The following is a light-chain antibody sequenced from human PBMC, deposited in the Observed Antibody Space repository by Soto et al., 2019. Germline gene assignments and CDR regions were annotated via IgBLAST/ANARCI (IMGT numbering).Light chain of an antibody. CDR2: DAF. CDR1: RSVRNF. Sequence: EIVLAQSPDTLALRPSERATLSRRASRSVRNFLAWYRQRPGQAPRLLIDDAFNRATGIPARFSGSGSGPDFTLTSCSREPEEFAMYYCQHYQNSPIPFGPGTRLE. J-gene: IGKJ5*01. V-gene: IGKV3-11*01. CDR3: QHYQNSPIP.